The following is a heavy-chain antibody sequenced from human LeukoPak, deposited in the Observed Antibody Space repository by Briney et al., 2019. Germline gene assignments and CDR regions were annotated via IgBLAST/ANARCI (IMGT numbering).Heavy chain of an antibody. CDR2: IRSKAYSGTT. J-gene: IGHJ4*02. Sequence: GGSLRLSCTGSGFTFGDYAMTWVRQAPGKGLEWVGFIRSKAYSGTTDYAAPVKGRFTISRDDSKNTLYLQMNSLKTEDTAVYYCTTEWYYDYVWGSYRPDFDYWGQGTLVTVSS. CDR1: GFTFGDYA. CDR3: TTEWYYDYVWGSYRPDFDY. V-gene: IGHV3-49*04. D-gene: IGHD3-16*02.